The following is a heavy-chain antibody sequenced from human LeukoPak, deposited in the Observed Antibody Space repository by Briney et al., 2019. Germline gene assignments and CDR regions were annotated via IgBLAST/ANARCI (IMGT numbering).Heavy chain of an antibody. Sequence: GGSLRLSCAASGFTFTSYGISWVRQAPGQGLEWMGWISAYNGTTNYAQKLQGRVTMTTDTSTSTAYMELRSLGSDDTAVYYCARYGLRWHPFDYWGQGTLVTVSS. V-gene: IGHV1-18*01. J-gene: IGHJ4*02. CDR2: ISAYNGTT. CDR3: ARYGLRWHPFDY. D-gene: IGHD4-23*01. CDR1: GFTFTSYG.